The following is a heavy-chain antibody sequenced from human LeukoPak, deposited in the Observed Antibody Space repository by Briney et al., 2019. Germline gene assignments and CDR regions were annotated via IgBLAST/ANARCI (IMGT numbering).Heavy chain of an antibody. D-gene: IGHD3-10*01. V-gene: IGHV3-21*01. Sequence: GGSLRLSYAASGFTFSSYSMNWVRQAPGKGLEWVSSISSSSSYIYYADSVKGRFTISRDNAKNSLYLQMNSLRAEDTAVYYCARGGGSTWDYWGQGTLVPVSS. CDR3: ARGGGSTWDY. J-gene: IGHJ4*02. CDR2: ISSSSSYI. CDR1: GFTFSSYS.